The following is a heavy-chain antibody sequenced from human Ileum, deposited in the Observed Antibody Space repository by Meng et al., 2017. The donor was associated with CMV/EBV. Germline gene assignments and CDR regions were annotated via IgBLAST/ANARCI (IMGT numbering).Heavy chain of an antibody. Sequence: GESLKISCAASGFTFNTYEMNWVRQAPGRGLEWISYISSSSRAIEYADSVKGRFISSRDNAKSSMYLQMNSLRDEDTAVHYCARDFWDTDYTGYWGLGTLVTVSS. CDR1: GFTFNTYE. D-gene: IGHD3-16*01. J-gene: IGHJ1*01. CDR3: ARDFWDTDYTGY. V-gene: IGHV3-48*03. CDR2: ISSSSRAI.